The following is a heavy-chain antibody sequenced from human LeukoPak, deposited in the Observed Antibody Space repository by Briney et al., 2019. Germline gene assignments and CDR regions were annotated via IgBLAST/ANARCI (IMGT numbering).Heavy chain of an antibody. CDR3: AREAAGGHNWFDP. D-gene: IGHD6-13*01. CDR2: TNSSGHT. Sequence: SETLSLTCTVSSYSISSGYYWTWLRQPPGEGLEWIGSTNSSGHTYYSPSLKSRVSISVDTSKNQFSLRLTSVTAADTAVYYCAREAAGGHNWFDPWGQGTLVTVSS. CDR1: SYSISSGYY. J-gene: IGHJ5*02. V-gene: IGHV4-38-2*02.